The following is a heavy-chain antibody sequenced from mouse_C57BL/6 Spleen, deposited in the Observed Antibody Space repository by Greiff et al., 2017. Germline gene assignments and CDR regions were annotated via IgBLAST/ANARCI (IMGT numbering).Heavy chain of an antibody. CDR1: GYAFSSSW. Sequence: QVQLKESGPELVKPGASVKISCKASGYAFSSSWMNWVKQRPGKGLEWIGRIYPGDGDTNYNGKCKGKATLTADKSSSTAYMQLSSLTSEDSAVYFCARSRDYSFAYWGQWTLVTVSA. D-gene: IGHD1-1*01. J-gene: IGHJ3*01. CDR3: ARSRDYSFAY. V-gene: IGHV1-82*01. CDR2: IYPGDGDT.